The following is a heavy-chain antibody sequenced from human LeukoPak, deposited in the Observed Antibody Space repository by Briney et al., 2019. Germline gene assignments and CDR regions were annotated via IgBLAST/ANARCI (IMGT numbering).Heavy chain of an antibody. CDR3: ARDREWELPADAFDI. CDR1: GFTFSSYW. J-gene: IGHJ3*02. V-gene: IGHV3-7*01. CDR2: IKQDGSEK. D-gene: IGHD1-26*01. Sequence: PGGSLRLSCAASGFTFSSYWMSWVRQAPGKGLEWVANIKQDGSEKYYVDSGKGRFTISRDNSKNSLYLQMNSMRAEDTAVHYCARDREWELPADAFDIWGQGTMVTVSS.